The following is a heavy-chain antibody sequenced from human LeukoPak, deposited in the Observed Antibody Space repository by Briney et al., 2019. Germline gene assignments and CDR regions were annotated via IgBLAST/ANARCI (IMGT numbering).Heavy chain of an antibody. CDR2: ISSSGSTI. Sequence: GGSLRLSCAASGFTFSSYEMNWVRQAPGKGLEWVSYISSSGSTIYYADSVKGRFTISRDNAKNSLYLQMNSLRAEDTAVCYCAREGSSGWYGGLFDYWGQGTLVTVSS. CDR3: AREGSSGWYGGLFDY. D-gene: IGHD6-19*01. J-gene: IGHJ4*02. V-gene: IGHV3-48*03. CDR1: GFTFSSYE.